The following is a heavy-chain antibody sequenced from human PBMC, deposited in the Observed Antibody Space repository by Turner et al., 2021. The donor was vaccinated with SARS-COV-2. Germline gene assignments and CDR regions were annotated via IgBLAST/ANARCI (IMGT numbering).Heavy chain of an antibody. CDR2: ISRAANKI. J-gene: IGHJ6*02. D-gene: IGHD2-21*02. V-gene: IGHV3-48*03. CDR3: VRDDGYDATGRPQWGMDV. Sequence: GQLVESGGDLVQIGGSLRLSCLASGFPSDTYEMDWVRQAPGKGLEWVAYISRAANKIFYSDSVRGRFTISRDNARKSLFLQMDSLRVDDSGVYFCVRDDGYDATGRPQWGMDVWGQGTTVTVSS. CDR1: GFPSDTYE.